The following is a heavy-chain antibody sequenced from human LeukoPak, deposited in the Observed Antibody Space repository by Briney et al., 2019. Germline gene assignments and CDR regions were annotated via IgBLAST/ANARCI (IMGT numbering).Heavy chain of an antibody. CDR1: GGSISSGGYY. V-gene: IGHV4-31*03. Sequence: SQTLSLTCTVSGGSISSGGYYWSWIRQHPGKGLEWIGYIYYSGSTYYNPSLKSRVTISVDTSKNQFSLKLSSVTAADTAVYYCARDYYDSSGYTGARAPTGAFDIWGQGTMVTVSS. D-gene: IGHD3-22*01. CDR2: IYYSGST. J-gene: IGHJ3*02. CDR3: ARDYYDSSGYTGARAPTGAFDI.